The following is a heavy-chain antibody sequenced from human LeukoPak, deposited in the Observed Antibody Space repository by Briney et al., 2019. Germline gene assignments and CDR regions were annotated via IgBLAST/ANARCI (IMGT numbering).Heavy chain of an antibody. CDR1: GGSISSGSYY. D-gene: IGHD3-22*01. Sequence: SETLSLTCTVSGGSISSGSYYWSWIRQPAGKGLEWIGRIYTSGSTNYNPSLKSRVTISVDTSKNQFSLKLSPVTAADTAVYYCAREGHDYYDSSGYYGRNWFDPWGQGTLVTVSS. J-gene: IGHJ5*02. CDR2: IYTSGST. V-gene: IGHV4-61*02. CDR3: AREGHDYYDSSGYYGRNWFDP.